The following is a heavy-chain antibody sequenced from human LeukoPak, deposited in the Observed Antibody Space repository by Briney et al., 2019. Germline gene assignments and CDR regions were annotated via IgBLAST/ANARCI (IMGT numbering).Heavy chain of an antibody. V-gene: IGHV1-46*01. J-gene: IGHJ6*02. CDR1: GYNFISYY. CDR3: AREDVVLVDAVRYYYYGMDV. CDR2: INPSGGST. Sequence: ASVKVSCKASGYNFISYYMHWVRQAPGQGLEWMGIINPSGGSTSYAQKFQDRVTMTRDTSTSTVYMELSSLKSEDAAVYYCAREDVVLVDAVRYYYYGMDVWGQGTTVTVSS. D-gene: IGHD2-8*01.